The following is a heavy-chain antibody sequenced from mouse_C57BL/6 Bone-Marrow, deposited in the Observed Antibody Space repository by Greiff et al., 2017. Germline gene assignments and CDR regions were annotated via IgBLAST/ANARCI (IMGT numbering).Heavy chain of an antibody. Sequence: QVQLKQSGPELVKPGASVKLSCKASGYTFTSYDINWVKQRPGQGLEWIGWIYPRDGSTKYNEKFKGKATLTVDTSSSTAYMELHSLTSEDSAVYFCARGVAWGFFAYWGQGTLVTVSA. D-gene: IGHD1-1*02. J-gene: IGHJ3*01. CDR3: ARGVAWGFFAY. CDR1: GYTFTSYD. CDR2: IYPRDGST. V-gene: IGHV1-85*01.